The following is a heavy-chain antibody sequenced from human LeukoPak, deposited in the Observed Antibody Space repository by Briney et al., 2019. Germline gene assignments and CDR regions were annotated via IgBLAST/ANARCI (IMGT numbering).Heavy chain of an antibody. V-gene: IGHV4-30-4*08. CDR3: ARDRPVTTHAFDI. D-gene: IGHD4-17*01. CDR1: GGSISSGDYY. CDR2: IYYSGST. Sequence: PSETLSLTCTVSGGSISSGDYYWCWIRQPPGKGLEWIGYIYYSGSTYYNPSLKSRVTISVDTSKNQFSLKLSSVTAADTAVYYCARDRPVTTHAFDIWGQGTMVTVSS. J-gene: IGHJ3*02.